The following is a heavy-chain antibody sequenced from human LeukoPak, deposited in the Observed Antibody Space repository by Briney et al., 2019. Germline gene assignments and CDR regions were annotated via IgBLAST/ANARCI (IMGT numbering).Heavy chain of an antibody. D-gene: IGHD2-2*01. CDR2: INHSGST. CDR3: ARAGARYCSSTSCRPYYYYMDV. V-gene: IGHV4-34*01. CDR1: GGSFSGYY. J-gene: IGHJ6*03. Sequence: PSETLSLTCAVYGGSFSGYYWSWIRQPPGKGLEWIGEINHSGSTNYNPSLKSRVTISVDTSKNQFSLKLSSVTAADTAVYYCARAGARYCSSTSCRPYYYYMDVWGKGTTVTVSS.